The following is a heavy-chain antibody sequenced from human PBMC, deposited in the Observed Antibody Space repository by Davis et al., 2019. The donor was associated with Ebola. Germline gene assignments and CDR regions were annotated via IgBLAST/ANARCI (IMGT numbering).Heavy chain of an antibody. J-gene: IGHJ4*02. Sequence: SVKVSCKASGGTFSSYAISWVRQAPGQGLEWMGGIIPIFGTANYAQKFQGRVTITADKSTSTAYMELSSLRSEDTAVYYCARGDDYDYIWGSYRCDYWGQGTLVTVSS. V-gene: IGHV1-69*06. CDR3: ARGDDYDYIWGSYRCDY. CDR2: IIPIFGTA. D-gene: IGHD3-16*02. CDR1: GGTFSSYA.